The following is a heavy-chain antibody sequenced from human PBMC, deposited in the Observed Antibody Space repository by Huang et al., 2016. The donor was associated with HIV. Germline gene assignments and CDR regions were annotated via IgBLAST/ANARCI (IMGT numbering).Heavy chain of an antibody. D-gene: IGHD2-15*01. J-gene: IGHJ4*02. CDR2: IYYRGKT. CDR3: ARHDIYCSDGSCSGFDY. CDR1: GGCISSSSYY. Sequence: QLQLQESGPGLVTPSETLSLTCTVSGGCISSSSYYWGLIRQPPGKGLGWIGGIYYRGKTYYNPSLKSRVTISVDTAKNQFSLRLSSVTASDTAVYYCARHDIYCSDGSCSGFDYWGQGSLVTVSS. V-gene: IGHV4-39*01.